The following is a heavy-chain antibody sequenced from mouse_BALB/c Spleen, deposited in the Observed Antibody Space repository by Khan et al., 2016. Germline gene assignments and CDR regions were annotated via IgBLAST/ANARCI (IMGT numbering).Heavy chain of an antibody. CDR1: GFTFSDYY. CDR3: ARAYYDDAMDY. CDR2: ISNGGGST. D-gene: IGHD2-10*01. V-gene: IGHV5-12*02. J-gene: IGHJ4*01. Sequence: EVELVESGGGLVQPGGSLKLSCATSGFTFSDYYTYWVRQTPEKRLEWVAYISNGGGSTYYPDTVKGRFTISRDNAKNTLYLQMSRLKSEDTALYYCARAYYDDAMDYWGQGTSVTVSS.